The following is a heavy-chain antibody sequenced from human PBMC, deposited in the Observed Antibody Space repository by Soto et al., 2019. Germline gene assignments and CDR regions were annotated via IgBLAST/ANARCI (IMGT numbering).Heavy chain of an antibody. CDR1: GFTFSSYA. CDR2: ISSNGGST. CDR3: VKDLSTGSWDRKKGGGMDV. Sequence: EVQLVESGGGLVQPGGSLRLSCSASGFTFSSYAMHWVRQAPGKGLEYVSAISSNGGSTYYADSVKGRFTISRDNSKNTLYLQMSSLRAEDTAVDYCVKDLSTGSWDRKKGGGMDVWGQGTTVTVSS. J-gene: IGHJ6*02. V-gene: IGHV3-64D*08. D-gene: IGHD6-13*01.